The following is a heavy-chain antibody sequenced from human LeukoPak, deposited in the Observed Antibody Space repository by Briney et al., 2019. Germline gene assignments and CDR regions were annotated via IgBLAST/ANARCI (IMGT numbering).Heavy chain of an antibody. D-gene: IGHD3-9*01. CDR3: AKGYYEIHDAFDI. Sequence: GGSLRLSCAASGFTFSSYSMNWVRQAPGKGLEWVSSISSSSSSYIYYADSVKGRFTISRDNAKNSLYLQMNSLRAEDTAVYYCAKGYYEIHDAFDIWGQGTMVTVSS. J-gene: IGHJ3*02. CDR2: ISSSSSSYI. CDR1: GFTFSSYS. V-gene: IGHV3-21*01.